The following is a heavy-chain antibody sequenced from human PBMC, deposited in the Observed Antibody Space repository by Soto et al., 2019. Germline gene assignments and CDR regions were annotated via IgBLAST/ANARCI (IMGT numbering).Heavy chain of an antibody. J-gene: IGHJ6*02. CDR3: ARRGYGLDV. CDR2: IYSDGSA. CDR1: GFTVISNS. V-gene: IGHV3-53*02. Sequence: EVQLVETGGGLIQPGGSLRLSCAASGFTVISNSMNWVRQAPGKGLEWVSVIYSDGSAYYADSVKGRFTISRDNSKNTLYLQMNSVRAEDTAVYYCARRGYGLDVWGQGTAVTVSS.